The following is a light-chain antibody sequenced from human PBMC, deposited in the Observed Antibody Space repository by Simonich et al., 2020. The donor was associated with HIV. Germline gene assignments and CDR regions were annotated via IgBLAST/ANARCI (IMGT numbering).Light chain of an antibody. CDR1: QSLLYSSNNKNY. J-gene: IGKJ3*01. V-gene: IGKV4-1*01. CDR3: QQYYSTPLT. CDR2: WAS. Sequence: DIVMTQSPDSLAVSLGERATINCKSSQSLLYSSNNKNYLVWYQQKPGQPPKLLIYWASTRESGVPDRFSGSGSGTDFTLTISSLQAEDVAVYYCQQYYSTPLTFGPGTKVKI.